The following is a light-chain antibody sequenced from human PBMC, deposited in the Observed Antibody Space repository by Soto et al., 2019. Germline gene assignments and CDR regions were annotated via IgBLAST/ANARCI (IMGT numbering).Light chain of an antibody. CDR1: SSDVGGYNY. J-gene: IGLJ2*01. V-gene: IGLV2-14*01. CDR2: EVS. CDR3: SSYTSSRTLV. Sequence: QSALTQPASVSGSPGQSITISCTGTSSDVGGYNYVSWYQQHPGKAPKLMIYEVSNRPSGVSNRFSGSKYANTASLTISGLQAEYEADYYCSSYTSSRTLVFGGGTKLTVL.